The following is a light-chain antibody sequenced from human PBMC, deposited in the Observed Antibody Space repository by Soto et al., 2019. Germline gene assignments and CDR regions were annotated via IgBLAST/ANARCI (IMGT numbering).Light chain of an antibody. CDR2: DVT. V-gene: IGLV2-11*01. CDR1: SSDVGGYNC. Sequence: ALTQPRSVSGSPGQSVTISCTGTSSDVGGYNCASWYQQHPGKAPQLIIYDVTQRPSGVPDRFSGSKSGNTASLSISGLQAEDEADYYCCSHSASYTFVFGTGTKGTVL. CDR3: CSHSASYTFV. J-gene: IGLJ1*01.